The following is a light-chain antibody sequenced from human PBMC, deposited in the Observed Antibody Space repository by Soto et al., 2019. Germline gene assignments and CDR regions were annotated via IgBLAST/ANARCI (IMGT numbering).Light chain of an antibody. V-gene: IGKV3-11*01. CDR2: STS. CDR1: QSVAKY. CDR3: QQRVSGPWT. Sequence: EIVLTQSPATLSLSPGDGATLSCRASQSVAKYLVWYQQKPGQSPRLLIYSTSERASGVPARFSGSGSGTDFTLTIISLEPEDFASYYCQQRVSGPWTFGQGTRVEV. J-gene: IGKJ1*01.